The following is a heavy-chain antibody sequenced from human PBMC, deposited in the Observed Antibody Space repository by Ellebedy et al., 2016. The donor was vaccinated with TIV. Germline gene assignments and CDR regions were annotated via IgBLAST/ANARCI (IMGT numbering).Heavy chain of an antibody. D-gene: IGHD1-26*01. CDR3: ARDGVVGPIMGSDY. V-gene: IGHV1-18*01. CDR1: GYAFTSYV. CDR2: ISSHDGKT. J-gene: IGHJ4*02. Sequence: AASVKVSCKTSGYAFTSYVISWLRQAPGQGLEWMAWISSHDGKTDYAQNIQGRATVTTDTSTSTAYMELRGLRSDDTALYYGARDGVVGPIMGSDYWGLGTVVTVS.